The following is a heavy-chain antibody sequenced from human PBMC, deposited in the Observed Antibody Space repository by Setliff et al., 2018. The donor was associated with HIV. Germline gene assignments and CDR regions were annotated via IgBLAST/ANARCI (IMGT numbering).Heavy chain of an antibody. Sequence: ASVKVSCKASGYTFTSYDISWVRQAPGQGLEWMGWMSTYNGNTNYAQKVQGRVTMTTDTSTSTVYMELSSLRSEDTAMYYCARGRLSWSPDFWGQGTTVTVSS. CDR2: MSTYNGNT. J-gene: IGHJ6*02. V-gene: IGHV1-18*01. CDR3: ARGRLSWSPDF. CDR1: GYTFTSYD.